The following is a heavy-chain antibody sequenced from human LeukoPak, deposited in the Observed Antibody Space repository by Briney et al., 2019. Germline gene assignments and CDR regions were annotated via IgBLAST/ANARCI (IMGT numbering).Heavy chain of an antibody. J-gene: IGHJ6*03. V-gene: IGHV3-48*04. CDR1: GFTFSSYS. CDR3: ARDRRAPFYYYYYMDV. CDR2: ISSSSSTI. Sequence: GGSLRLSCAASGFTFSSYSMNWVRQAPGKGLEWVSYISSSSSTIYYADSVKGWFTISRDNAKNSLYLQMNSLRAEDTAVYYCARDRRAPFYYYYYMDVWGKGTTVTVSS.